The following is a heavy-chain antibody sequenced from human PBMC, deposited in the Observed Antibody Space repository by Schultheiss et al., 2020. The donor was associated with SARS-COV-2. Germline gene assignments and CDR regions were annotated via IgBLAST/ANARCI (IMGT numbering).Heavy chain of an antibody. Sequence: SETLSLTCTVSGGSISSSSYYWGWIRQPPGKGLEWIGYIYYSGSTNYNPSLKSRVTISVDTSKNQFSLKLSSVTAADTAVYYCARDAKYCSSTSCSYMDVWGKGTTVTVSS. CDR2: IYYSGST. CDR1: GGSISSSSYY. J-gene: IGHJ6*03. CDR3: ARDAKYCSSTSCSYMDV. D-gene: IGHD2-2*01. V-gene: IGHV4-61*01.